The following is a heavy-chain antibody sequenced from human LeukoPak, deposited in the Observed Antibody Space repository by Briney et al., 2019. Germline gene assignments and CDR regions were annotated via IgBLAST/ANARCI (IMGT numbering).Heavy chain of an antibody. V-gene: IGHV4-34*01. J-gene: IGHJ4*02. D-gene: IGHD3-22*01. CDR1: GGSFSGYY. Sequence: SETLSLTCAVYGGSFSGYYWSWIRQPPGKGLEWIGEINHSGSTNYNPSLKSRVTISVDTSKNQFSLKLSSVPAADTALYYCARYQYYYYSSGYLTFDYWAQGTLVTVSS. CDR3: ARYQYYYYSSGYLTFDY. CDR2: INHSGST.